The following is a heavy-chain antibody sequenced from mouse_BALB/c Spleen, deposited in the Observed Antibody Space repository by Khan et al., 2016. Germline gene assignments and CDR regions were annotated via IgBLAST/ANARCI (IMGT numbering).Heavy chain of an antibody. V-gene: IGHV4-1*02. J-gene: IGHJ3*01. CDR2: INPDSYTI. D-gene: IGHD1-1*01. Sequence: EVKLLESGGGLVHPGGSLKLSCAASGFDFSRYWMSWVRQAPGKGLEWIGEINPDSYTINYTPSLKDKIIISSDNAKNTLYLQMSKVRSEDTALYYCARAVYYGYLAYWGQGTLVTVSA. CDR3: ARAVYYGYLAY. CDR1: GFDFSRYW.